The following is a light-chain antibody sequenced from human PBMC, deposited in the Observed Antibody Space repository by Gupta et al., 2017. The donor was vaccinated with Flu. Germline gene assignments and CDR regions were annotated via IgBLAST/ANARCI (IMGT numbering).Light chain of an antibody. CDR1: SRHNNYP. V-gene: IGLV4-69*01. J-gene: IGLJ2*01. CDR2: IYNDGSY. CDR3: QTSGAQVG. Sequence: HLVVTQSPSASASLGASVRLTCTLSSRHNNYPVAWHKQQPRKGPRFLMKIYNDGSYTKGDGIPDRFSGSSPGAERYLTISSLQSEDEADYYGQTSGAQVGFGGGTKLTVL.